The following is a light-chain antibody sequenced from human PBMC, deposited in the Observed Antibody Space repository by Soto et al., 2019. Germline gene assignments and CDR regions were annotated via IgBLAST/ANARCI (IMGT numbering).Light chain of an antibody. Sequence: QSVLTQPASVSGSPGQSITISCTGTSSDVGGYNYVSWYQQHPGKAPKLMIYEVTNRPSGVSNRFSGSKSGNTASLTISGLQAEDDADYYCSSYTSRSTLVFGTGTNVTVL. CDR3: SSYTSRSTLV. CDR2: EVT. J-gene: IGLJ1*01. CDR1: SSDVGGYNY. V-gene: IGLV2-14*01.